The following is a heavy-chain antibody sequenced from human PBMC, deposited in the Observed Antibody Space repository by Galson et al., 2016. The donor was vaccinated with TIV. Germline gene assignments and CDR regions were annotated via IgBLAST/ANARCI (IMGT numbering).Heavy chain of an antibody. V-gene: IGHV1-2*02. D-gene: IGHD3-9*01. Sequence: SVKVSCKASGYSFSDYHIHWVRQAPGQGLQWMGWINPKDGDTYYAQDFQGRVTMTRDTSFTTAYLEMSRLRSDDTALYYCPRDYDLLTGHSSFDCWGQGTVVTVSS. J-gene: IGHJ4*02. CDR3: PRDYDLLTGHSSFDC. CDR2: INPKDGDT. CDR1: GYSFSDYH.